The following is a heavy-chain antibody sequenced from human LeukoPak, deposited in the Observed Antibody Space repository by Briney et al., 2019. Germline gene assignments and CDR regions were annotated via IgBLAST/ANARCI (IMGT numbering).Heavy chain of an antibody. CDR1: GYTFTGYY. Sequence: GASVKVSCKASGYTFTGYYMHWVRQAPGQGPEWMGWINPNSGGTNYAQKFQGRVTMTRDTSISTAYMELSRLRSDDTAVYYCAREQGGYSYGYLPTPPDYWGQGTLVTVSS. CDR2: INPNSGGT. CDR3: AREQGGYSYGYLPTPPDY. D-gene: IGHD5-18*01. J-gene: IGHJ4*02. V-gene: IGHV1-2*02.